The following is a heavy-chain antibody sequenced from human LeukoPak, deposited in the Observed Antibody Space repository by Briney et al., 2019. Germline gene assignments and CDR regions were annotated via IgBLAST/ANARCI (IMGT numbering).Heavy chain of an antibody. J-gene: IGHJ5*02. CDR3: ARDSREVLLWFGEFSP. V-gene: IGHV1-18*04. CDR1: GYTFTGYY. Sequence: ASVKVSCKASGYTFTGYYMHWVRQAPGQGLEWMGWISGYNGHTKYAQKFQGRATMTTDTSTSTAYMELRSLRSDDTAVYYCARDSREVLLWFGEFSPWGQGTLVTVSA. CDR2: ISGYNGHT. D-gene: IGHD3-10*01.